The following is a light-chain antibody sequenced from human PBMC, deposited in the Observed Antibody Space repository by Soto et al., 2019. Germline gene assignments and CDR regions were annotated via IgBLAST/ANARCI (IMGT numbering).Light chain of an antibody. CDR1: QTVLRGSNY. Sequence: DIVMTQSPDFLAVSLGERATINCKSSQTVLRGSNYLAWYQQKLGQSPKLLIYWASTRESGVPDRFSGRGSGNDFTLTINTLQAEDVAVYYCQQYYTTPVTFGQGTRVEIK. CDR2: WAS. J-gene: IGKJ1*01. V-gene: IGKV4-1*01. CDR3: QQYYTTPVT.